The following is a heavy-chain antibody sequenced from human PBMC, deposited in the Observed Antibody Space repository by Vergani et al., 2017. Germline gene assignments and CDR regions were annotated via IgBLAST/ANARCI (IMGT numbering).Heavy chain of an antibody. Sequence: QVQLVQSGAEVKKPGAPVKVSCKASGYTFTSYGISWVRQAPGQGLEWMGWISAYNGNTNYAQKLQGRVTMTTDTSTSAAYMELRSLRPDDTAVYYCAGGDYYDSSGYADAFDIWGQGTMVTVSS. J-gene: IGHJ3*02. D-gene: IGHD3-22*01. CDR2: ISAYNGNT. V-gene: IGHV1-18*04. CDR1: GYTFTSYG. CDR3: AGGDYYDSSGYADAFDI.